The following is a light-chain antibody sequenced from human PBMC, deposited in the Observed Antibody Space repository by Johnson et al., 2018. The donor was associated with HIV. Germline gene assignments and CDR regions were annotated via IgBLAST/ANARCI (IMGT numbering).Light chain of an antibody. V-gene: IGLV1-51*02. CDR3: GTWDRSLTAGGG. J-gene: IGLJ1*01. CDR2: ENN. CDR1: TSNIGNNY. Sequence: QSVLTQPPSVSAAPGQKVTISCSGGTSNIGNNYVSWYRRLPGTAPKLLIYENNKRPSGIPDRFSGSKSGTSATLGITGLQTGDEAEYYCGTWDRSLTAGGGVGTGKKVT.